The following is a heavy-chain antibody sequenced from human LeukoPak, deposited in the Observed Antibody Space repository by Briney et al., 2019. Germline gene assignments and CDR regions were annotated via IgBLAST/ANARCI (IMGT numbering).Heavy chain of an antibody. CDR3: AGLGYCTSTNCYIDY. V-gene: IGHV3-74*01. Sequence: GGSLRLPCAASGFTFSNDWMHWVRQPPGKGLVWVSRINGDGSSTTYAGSVKGRFTISRDNAKNTLYLQMNSLRAEDTAVYYCAGLGYCTSTNCYIDYWGQGTVVTVSS. CDR2: INGDGSST. J-gene: IGHJ4*02. D-gene: IGHD2-2*02. CDR1: GFTFSNDW.